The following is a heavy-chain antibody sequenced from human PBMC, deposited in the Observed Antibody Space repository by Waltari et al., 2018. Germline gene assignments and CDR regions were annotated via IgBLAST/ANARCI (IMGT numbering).Heavy chain of an antibody. J-gene: IGHJ4*02. Sequence: EVRLMESGGGLVQPGGSLRLTGEASGSSFSTYWLTWVRQAPGEGLGWVANIKYDGSATYHADSVNGRFSISRDNAKNSLYLQMNSVSAEDTAIYYCAGGSPGYVRVWDCWGQGTMVTVSS. CDR2: IKYDGSAT. D-gene: IGHD2-2*01. V-gene: IGHV3-7*03. CDR3: AGGSPGYVRVWDC. CDR1: GSSFSTYW.